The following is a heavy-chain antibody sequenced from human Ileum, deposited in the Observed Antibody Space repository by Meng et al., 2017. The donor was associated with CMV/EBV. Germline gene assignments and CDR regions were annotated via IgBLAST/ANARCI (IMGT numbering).Heavy chain of an antibody. CDR2: FNPEYYK. Sequence: QIPMKESGLTLAKPTQTLTLAFSLYRVSPSTSAWDWVRLRPPTGKALLWRTLFNPEYYKRYRLSLNSRLTIDKDTSKNQFVLTLTYMSPMDTGIYYCAHDLSGYSYSPPDYWGQGTLVTVSS. J-gene: IGHJ4*02. D-gene: IGHD2-15*01. CDR3: AHDLSGYSYSPPDY. V-gene: IGHV2-5*02. CDR1: RVSPSTSAWD.